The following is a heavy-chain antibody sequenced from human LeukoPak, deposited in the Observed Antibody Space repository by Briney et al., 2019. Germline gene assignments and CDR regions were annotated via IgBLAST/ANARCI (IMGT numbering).Heavy chain of an antibody. D-gene: IGHD6-19*01. V-gene: IGHV4-39*07. CDR2: IYYSGTT. Sequence: PSETLSLTCTVSGDSITSTTYYWGWIRQSPGKGLEWIGSIYYSGTTYYNPSLKSRVTISVDTSKNQFSLKLSSVTAADTAVYYCASSSSGWYYYWGQGTLVTVSS. CDR1: GDSITSTTYY. J-gene: IGHJ4*02. CDR3: ASSSSGWYYY.